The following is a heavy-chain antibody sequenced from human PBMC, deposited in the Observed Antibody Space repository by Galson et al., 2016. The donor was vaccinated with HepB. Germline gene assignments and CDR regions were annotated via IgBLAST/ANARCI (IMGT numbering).Heavy chain of an antibody. Sequence: SLRLSCAASGFTFRNYGMHWVRQTPGRGLEWVAIILSDGSNKYYADSVKGRFTISRDNSKNTLYPQMISLRPEDTALYFCAKSATYDSARTDYWGQGTLVTVSS. CDR3: AKSATYDSARTDY. J-gene: IGHJ4*02. V-gene: IGHV3-30*18. D-gene: IGHD2-21*01. CDR1: GFTFRNYG. CDR2: ILSDGSNK.